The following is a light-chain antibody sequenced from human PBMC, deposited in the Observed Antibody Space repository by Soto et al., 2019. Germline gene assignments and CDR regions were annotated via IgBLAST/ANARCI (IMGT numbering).Light chain of an antibody. CDR3: QQYGSSPWT. CDR1: QSVSNNY. Sequence: EIVLTQSPGTLSLSPGERATLSCRASQSVSNNYLAWYQQKPGQAPRLLIYGASSRATGIQDRFSGSGSGTDFTLTIRRLEPEDFAVYYCQQYGSSPWTFGQGTKVDIK. V-gene: IGKV3-20*01. CDR2: GAS. J-gene: IGKJ1*01.